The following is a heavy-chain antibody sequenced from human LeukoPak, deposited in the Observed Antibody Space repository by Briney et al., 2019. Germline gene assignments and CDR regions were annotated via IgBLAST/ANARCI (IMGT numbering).Heavy chain of an antibody. D-gene: IGHD5-24*01. V-gene: IGHV5-51*01. CDR2: IYPGDSGT. CDR3: ARERDGYSSYMDV. J-gene: IGHJ6*03. Sequence: GESLKISCKGSGYSFTSYWIGWVRQMPGKGLEWMGIIYPGDSGTRYSPSFQGQVTISADKSISTAYLQWSSLKASDTAMYYCARERDGYSSYMDVWGKGTTVTVSS. CDR1: GYSFTSYW.